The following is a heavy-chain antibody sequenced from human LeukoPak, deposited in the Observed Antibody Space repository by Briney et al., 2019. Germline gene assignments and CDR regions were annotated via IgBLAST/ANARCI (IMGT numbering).Heavy chain of an antibody. CDR2: MNPNSGNT. CDR1: GYTFTSYD. CDR3: ARVDYGGNPDY. Sequence: ASVKVSCKASGYTFTSYDINWVRQATGQGLEWMGWMNPNSGNTGYAQKFQGRVTMTTDTSTSTAYMELRSLRSDDTAVYYCARVDYGGNPDYWGQGTLVTVSS. J-gene: IGHJ4*02. D-gene: IGHD4-23*01. V-gene: IGHV1-8*01.